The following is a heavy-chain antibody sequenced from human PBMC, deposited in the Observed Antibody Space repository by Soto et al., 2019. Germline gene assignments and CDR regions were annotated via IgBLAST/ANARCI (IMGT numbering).Heavy chain of an antibody. CDR3: ARDGSNYYYYGMDV. J-gene: IGHJ6*02. CDR1: GGSISSGDYY. CDR2: IYYSGST. D-gene: IGHD4-4*01. Sequence: PSETLSLTCTVSGGSISSGDYYWSWIRQPPGKGLEWIGYIYYSGSTYYNPSLKSRVTISVDTSKNQFSLKLSSVTAADTAVYYCARDGSNYYYYGMDVWGQGTTVTVSS. V-gene: IGHV4-30-4*01.